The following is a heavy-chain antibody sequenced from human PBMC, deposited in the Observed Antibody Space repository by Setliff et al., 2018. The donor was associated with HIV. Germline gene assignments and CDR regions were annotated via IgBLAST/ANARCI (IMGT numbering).Heavy chain of an antibody. Sequence: SETLSLTCSVSGGSISSGSHYWSWIRQPAGKGLEWIGHIHTSGSSSYSPSLKSRVTVSVDTSKNQFSLKLTSVTAADTAVYYCARHGDYSYFYYYYMDVWGKGTTVTVSS. V-gene: IGHV4-61*09. D-gene: IGHD4-17*01. CDR3: ARHGDYSYFYYYYMDV. CDR2: IHTSGSS. CDR1: GGSISSGSHY. J-gene: IGHJ6*03.